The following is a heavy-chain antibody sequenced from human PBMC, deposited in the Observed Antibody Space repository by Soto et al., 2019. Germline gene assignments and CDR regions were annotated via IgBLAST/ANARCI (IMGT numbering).Heavy chain of an antibody. Sequence: LRLSCTGSGFSFSRYGIHWVRQAPGKGLEWVAVISYDGSNKYYADSVKGRFTISRDISRSTVYLQMNSLRGDDTAVYYCAALVGEFDYWGQGTLVTVSS. CDR1: GFSFSRYG. CDR2: ISYDGSNK. CDR3: AALVGEFDY. D-gene: IGHD1-26*01. V-gene: IGHV3-30*03. J-gene: IGHJ4*02.